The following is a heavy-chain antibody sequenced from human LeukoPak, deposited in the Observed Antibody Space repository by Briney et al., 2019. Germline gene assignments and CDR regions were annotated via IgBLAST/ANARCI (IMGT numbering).Heavy chain of an antibody. CDR2: ISTSSSYI. J-gene: IGHJ4*02. CDR1: GFTFSSYS. V-gene: IGHV3-21*01. D-gene: IGHD6-19*01. Sequence: GGSLRLSCAASGFTFSSYSMNWVRQAPGKGLEWVSSISTSSSYIYYADSVKGRFTISRDNAKNSLYLQMNSLRAEDTAVYYCARVEYSSGWYSWYYFDYWGQGTLVTVSS. CDR3: ARVEYSSGWYSWYYFDY.